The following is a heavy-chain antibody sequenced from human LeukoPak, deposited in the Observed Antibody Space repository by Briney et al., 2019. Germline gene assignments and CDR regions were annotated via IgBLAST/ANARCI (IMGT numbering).Heavy chain of an antibody. Sequence: PSETLSLTCTVSGGSISSSSYYWGWIRQPPGKGLEWIGSIYYSGSTYYNPSLKSRVTISVDTSKNQFSLKLSSVTAADTAVYYCARFIAAGRFFDYWGQGTLVTVSS. J-gene: IGHJ4*02. CDR2: IYYSGST. CDR1: GGSISSSSYY. CDR3: ARFIAAGRFFDY. V-gene: IGHV4-39*07. D-gene: IGHD6-13*01.